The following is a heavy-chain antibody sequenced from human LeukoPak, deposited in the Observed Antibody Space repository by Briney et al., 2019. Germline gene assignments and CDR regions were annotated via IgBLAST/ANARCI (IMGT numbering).Heavy chain of an antibody. Sequence: PSETLSLTCAVYGGSFSGYYWSWIRQPPGKGLEWIGEINHSGSTNYNPSLKSRVTISVDTSKNQFSLKLSSVTAADTAVYYCARHPSMVRGPSPYYYYYYYMDVWGKGTTVTVSS. V-gene: IGHV4-34*01. CDR1: GGSFSGYY. D-gene: IGHD3-10*01. CDR2: INHSGST. J-gene: IGHJ6*03. CDR3: ARHPSMVRGPSPYYYYYYYMDV.